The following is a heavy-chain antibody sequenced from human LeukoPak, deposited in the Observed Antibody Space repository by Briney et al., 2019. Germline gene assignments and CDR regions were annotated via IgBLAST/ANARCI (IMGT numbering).Heavy chain of an antibody. Sequence: GGSLRLSCAASGFTFDDYAMHWVRQAPGKGLEWVSGISWNSGSIGYADSVKGRFTISRDNAKNSLYLQMNSLRAEDTAVYYCARVRSGSYYDFDSWGQGTLVTVSS. CDR2: ISWNSGSI. J-gene: IGHJ4*02. D-gene: IGHD1-26*01. CDR3: ARVRSGSYYDFDS. V-gene: IGHV3-9*01. CDR1: GFTFDDYA.